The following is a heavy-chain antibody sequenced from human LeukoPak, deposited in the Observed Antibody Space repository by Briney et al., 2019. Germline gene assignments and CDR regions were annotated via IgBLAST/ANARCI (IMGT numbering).Heavy chain of an antibody. CDR3: ARESGYTYGA. D-gene: IGHD6-13*01. V-gene: IGHV3-74*01. CDR1: GFTFSSSW. J-gene: IGHJ4*02. CDR2: INSDESIT. Sequence: GGSLRLSCAASGFTFSSSWMSWVRQAPGKGLVWVSRINSDESITTYADSVKGRFTISRDNAKNTLYLQMNSLRAEDTAVYYCARESGYTYGAWGQGTLVTVSS.